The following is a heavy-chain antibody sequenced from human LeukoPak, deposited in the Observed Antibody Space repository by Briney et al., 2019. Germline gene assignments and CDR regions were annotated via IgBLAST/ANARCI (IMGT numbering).Heavy chain of an antibody. CDR3: AKDSLRTLPAASFDY. CDR2: ISGSGGST. CDR1: GVTFSRYG. V-gene: IGHV3-23*01. D-gene: IGHD2-2*01. Sequence: GGSLRLSCAASGVTFSRYGMSWGREAPGKGGEWGSSISGSGGSTYYADSVRGGVTIYRENTKKTLYLQMNSLRAEDTAIYYCAKDSLRTLPAASFDYWGQGTLVTVSS. J-gene: IGHJ4*02.